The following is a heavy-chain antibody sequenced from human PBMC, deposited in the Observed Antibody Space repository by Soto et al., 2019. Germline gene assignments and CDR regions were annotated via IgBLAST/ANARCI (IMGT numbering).Heavy chain of an antibody. CDR2: IIPILGIA. CDR1: GGTFSSYT. Sequence: QVQLVQSGAEVKKPGSSVKVSCKASGGTFSSYTISWVRQAPGQGLEWMGRIIPILGIANYAQKFQGRVTITADKTTSTAYMELSILRSEDTVEYYCARRAGSTKSYAFDIWGQGTMVTVSS. V-gene: IGHV1-69*02. J-gene: IGHJ3*02. D-gene: IGHD1-1*01. CDR3: ARRAGSTKSYAFDI.